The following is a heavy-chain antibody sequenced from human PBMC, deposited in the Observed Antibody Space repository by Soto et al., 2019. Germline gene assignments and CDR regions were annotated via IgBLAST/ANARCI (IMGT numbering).Heavy chain of an antibody. CDR1: GYPFTTYG. J-gene: IGHJ4*02. V-gene: IGHV1-18*01. CDR2: ISAFNGNT. CDR3: ARDSSGFSPYYFDY. D-gene: IGHD3-22*01. Sequence: GASVKVSCKASGYPFTTYGFNWVRQAPEQGLEWMGWISAFNGNTNYAQKFQGRVTMTTDRSTSTAYMELRSLESDGTAVYYCARDSSGFSPYYFDYWGQGTLVTVSS.